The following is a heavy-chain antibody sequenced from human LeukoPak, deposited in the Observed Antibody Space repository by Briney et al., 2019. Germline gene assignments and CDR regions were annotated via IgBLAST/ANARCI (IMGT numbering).Heavy chain of an antibody. CDR1: GGSVSSGSYY. Sequence: PSETLSLTCTVSGGSVSSGSYYWSWIRQPPGKGLEWIGYIYYSGSTNYNPSLKSRVTISVDTSKNQFSLKLSSVTAAHTAVYYCARAGRAAADNWFDPWGQGTLVTVSS. V-gene: IGHV4-61*01. J-gene: IGHJ5*02. D-gene: IGHD6-13*01. CDR2: IYYSGST. CDR3: ARAGRAAADNWFDP.